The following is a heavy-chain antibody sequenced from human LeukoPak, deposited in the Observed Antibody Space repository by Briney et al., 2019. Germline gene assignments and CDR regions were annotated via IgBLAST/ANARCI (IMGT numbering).Heavy chain of an antibody. D-gene: IGHD2-21*02. CDR3: ARFSVVTAFWYNWFDP. Sequence: GESLKISCKGSGYSFTSYWIGWVRQMPGKGLEWMGIIYPGDSDTRYSPSFQGQVTISADKSISTAYLQWGSLKASDTAMYYCARFSVVTAFWYNWFDPWGQGTLVTVSS. J-gene: IGHJ5*02. CDR2: IYPGDSDT. CDR1: GYSFTSYW. V-gene: IGHV5-51*01.